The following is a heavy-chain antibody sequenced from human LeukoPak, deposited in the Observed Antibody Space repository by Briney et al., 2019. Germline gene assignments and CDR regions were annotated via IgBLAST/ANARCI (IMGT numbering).Heavy chain of an antibody. D-gene: IGHD3-10*01. V-gene: IGHV4-34*01. J-gene: IGHJ4*02. CDR1: GGSFSGFY. CDR2: INHSGST. Sequence: PSETLSLTCAVYGGSFSGFYWSWIRQPPGKGLEWIGEINHSGSTNYNPSLKSRVTISVDTSKNQFSLKLSSVTAADTAVYYCARVPAYYYGSGSSDYWGQGTLVTVSS. CDR3: ARVPAYYYGSGSSDY.